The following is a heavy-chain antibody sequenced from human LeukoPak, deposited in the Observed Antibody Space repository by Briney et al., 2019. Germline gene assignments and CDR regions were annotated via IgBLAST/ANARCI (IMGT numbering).Heavy chain of an antibody. CDR1: GYTFTDYH. J-gene: IGHJ4*02. CDR3: VRSGYNWGFDY. V-gene: IGHV1-2*02. CDR2: ISPNSGGT. Sequence: ASVKVSCKASGYTFTDYHMHWVRQAPGQGLEWMGWISPNSGGTGFAQKLQGRVTMTRDTSISTAYLELSRLRSDDTAVYYCVRSGYNWGFDYWGQGTLVTVSS. D-gene: IGHD1-1*01.